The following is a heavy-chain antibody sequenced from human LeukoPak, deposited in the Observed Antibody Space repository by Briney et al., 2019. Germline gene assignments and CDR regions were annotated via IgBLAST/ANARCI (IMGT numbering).Heavy chain of an antibody. D-gene: IGHD6-25*01. Sequence: GGSLRLSCAASGFTFSSFSVTWVRQAPGKGLEWVSSIIVSGATYYADSVKGRFTISRDSFRGMLFLQMDSLRVEDTAVYFCAKGSVGNADFASWGQGALVTASS. V-gene: IGHV3-23*01. CDR1: GFTFSSFS. CDR2: IIVSGAT. CDR3: AKGSVGNADFAS. J-gene: IGHJ4*02.